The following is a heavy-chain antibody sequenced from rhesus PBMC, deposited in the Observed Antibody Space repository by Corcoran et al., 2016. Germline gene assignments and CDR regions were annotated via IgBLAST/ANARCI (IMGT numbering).Heavy chain of an antibody. Sequence: QVQLQESGPGLVKPSETLSLTCVVSGGSISSNYWDWIRQPPGKGLEGIGRIYGGGDSTIYNPSITSRVTISTDTSKNQFSLKLSSVTAAYTAMYYCASAYGLDSWGQGVVVTVSS. J-gene: IGHJ6*01. V-gene: IGHV4-147*01. CDR1: GGSISSNY. CDR2: IYGGGDST. CDR3: ASAYGLDS.